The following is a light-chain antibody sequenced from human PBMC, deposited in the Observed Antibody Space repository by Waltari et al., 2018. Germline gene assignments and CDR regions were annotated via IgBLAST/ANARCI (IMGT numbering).Light chain of an antibody. CDR2: EVS. J-gene: IGLJ2*01. CDR3: CSYAGSSTVV. CDR1: SSDVGSYNV. Sequence: QSALTQPASVSGSPGQSITISCTGTSSDVGSYNVVSWYQQHPGKAPKLIIYEVSKRPAGVSNRFSGSKSGNTASLTISGLQDEDEADYYCCSYAGSSTVVFGGGTKLTVL. V-gene: IGLV2-23*02.